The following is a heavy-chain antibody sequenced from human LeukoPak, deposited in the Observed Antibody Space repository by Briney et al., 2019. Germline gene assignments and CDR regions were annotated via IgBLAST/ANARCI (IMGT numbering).Heavy chain of an antibody. CDR2: ISGSGGST. Sequence: GGSLRLSCAASGFTFSSYAMSWVRQAPGKGLEWVSAISGSGGSTYYADSVKGRFTISRDNSKNTLYLQMNSLRAEDTAVYYCAKDIGDSSGWYPDYWGQGTLVTVSS. D-gene: IGHD6-19*01. V-gene: IGHV3-23*01. CDR1: GFTFSSYA. J-gene: IGHJ4*02. CDR3: AKDIGDSSGWYPDY.